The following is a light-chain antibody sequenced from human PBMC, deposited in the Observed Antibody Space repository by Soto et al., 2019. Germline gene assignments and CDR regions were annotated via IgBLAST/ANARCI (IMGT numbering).Light chain of an antibody. V-gene: IGLV2-11*01. J-gene: IGLJ1*01. CDR2: DVT. Sequence: QSALTQPRSVSGSPGQSVTISCTGTNSDVGGYNYVSWYQQHPGKAPKLMIYDVTRRPSGAPDRFSGSKSGNTASLTISGLQAEDEADYYCCSFAGSSYVFGTGTKVTVL. CDR3: CSFAGSSYV. CDR1: NSDVGGYNY.